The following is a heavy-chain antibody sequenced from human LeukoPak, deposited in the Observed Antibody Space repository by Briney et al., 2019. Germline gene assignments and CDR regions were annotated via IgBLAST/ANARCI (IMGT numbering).Heavy chain of an antibody. D-gene: IGHD3-9*01. V-gene: IGHV3-23*01. CDR2: ISGSGGST. Sequence: GGSLRLSCAASGFTFSSYAMSWVRQAPGKGLEWVSAISGSGGSTYYADSVKGRFTISRDNSKNTLYLQMNSLRAEDTAVYYCAENYDILTAYYKGFRNWGQGTLVTVSS. CDR3: AENYDILTAYYKGFRN. J-gene: IGHJ4*02. CDR1: GFTFSSYA.